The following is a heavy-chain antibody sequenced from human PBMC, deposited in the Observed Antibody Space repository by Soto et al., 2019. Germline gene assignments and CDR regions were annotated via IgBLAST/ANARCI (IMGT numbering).Heavy chain of an antibody. CDR3: ARDPFFPPYSSSWPYYFDY. J-gene: IGHJ4*02. D-gene: IGHD6-13*01. V-gene: IGHV3-30-3*01. CDR1: GFTFSSYA. Sequence: GGSLRLSCAASGFTFSSYAMHWVRQAPGKGLEWVAVISYDGSNKYYADSVKGRFSISRDNSKNTLYLQMNSLRAEDTAVYYCARDPFFPPYSSSWPYYFDYWGQRTLVTVSS. CDR2: ISYDGSNK.